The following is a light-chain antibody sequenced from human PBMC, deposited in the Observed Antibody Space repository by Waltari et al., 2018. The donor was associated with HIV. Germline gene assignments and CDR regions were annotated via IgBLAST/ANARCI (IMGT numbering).Light chain of an antibody. CDR3: QQYYSTPWT. V-gene: IGKV4-1*01. J-gene: IGKJ1*01. CDR1: QSVLYRSNNKEY. CDR2: WAS. Sequence: DIVMTQSPDSLAVSLGERATINCKSSQSVLYRSNNKEYLAWYQQKPGQPPKVLIYWASTRESGVPDRFSGSGSGTDFTLTISSLLAEDVAVYYCQQYYSTPWTFGQGTRVEIK.